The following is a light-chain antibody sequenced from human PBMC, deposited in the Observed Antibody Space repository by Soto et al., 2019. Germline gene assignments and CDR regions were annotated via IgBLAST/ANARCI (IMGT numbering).Light chain of an antibody. CDR3: CSYAGSSTYV. CDR2: EVS. CDR1: SSDVGSYNL. Sequence: QSVLTQPASVSGSPGQSITISCTGTSSDVGSYNLVSWYQQHPGKAPKVMIYEVSKRPSGVPSRFSGSKSGNTASLTISGLQAEDEADYCCCSYAGSSTYVFGTGTKLTVL. J-gene: IGLJ1*01. V-gene: IGLV2-23*02.